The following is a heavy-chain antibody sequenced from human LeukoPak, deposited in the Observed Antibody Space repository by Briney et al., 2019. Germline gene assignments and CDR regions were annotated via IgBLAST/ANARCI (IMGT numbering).Heavy chain of an antibody. J-gene: IGHJ5*01. V-gene: IGHV3-30*18. CDR2: ISYDGGNK. D-gene: IGHD6-19*01. Sequence: GGSLRLSCAASGFSFSRFWMSWVRQVPGKGLEWVAVISYDGGNKYYAESVKGRFTISRDNSKNTLYPQMNSLRAEDTAVYYCAKVPRQNGWFPLSDSWGQRALVTVAS. CDR1: GFSFSRFW. CDR3: AKVPRQNGWFPLSDS.